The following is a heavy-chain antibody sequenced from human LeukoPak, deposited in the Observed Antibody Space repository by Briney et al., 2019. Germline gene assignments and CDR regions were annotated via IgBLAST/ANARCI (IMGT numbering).Heavy chain of an antibody. D-gene: IGHD3-9*01. V-gene: IGHV4-30-4*01. CDR3: ARVRHFDWLPDAFDI. CDR1: GGSISSGDYY. Sequence: SQTLSLTCTVSGGSISSGDYYWSWIRQPPGKGLEWIGYIYYSGSTYYNPSLKSRVTISVDTSKNQFSLKLSSVTAADTAVYYCARVRHFDWLPDAFDIWGQGTMVTVSS. J-gene: IGHJ3*02. CDR2: IYYSGST.